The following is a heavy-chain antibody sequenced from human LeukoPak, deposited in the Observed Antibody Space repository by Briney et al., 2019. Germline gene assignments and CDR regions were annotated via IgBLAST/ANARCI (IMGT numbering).Heavy chain of an antibody. CDR3: SGEDTEYSSSGLGV. D-gene: IGHD6-6*01. CDR1: GFIFSSYG. CDR2: IRSSGTTI. V-gene: IGHV3-48*01. Sequence: EGSLRLSCAGSGFIFSSYGMNWVRQAPGKGLEWVSYIRSSGTTIYYADSVKGRFTISRDNSKKSLDLQMNSLRVEDTAVYYCSGEDTEYSSSGLGVWGKGTTVTVSS. J-gene: IGHJ6*04.